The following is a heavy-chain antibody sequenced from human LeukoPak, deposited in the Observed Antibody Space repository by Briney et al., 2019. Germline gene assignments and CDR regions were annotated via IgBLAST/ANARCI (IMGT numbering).Heavy chain of an antibody. J-gene: IGHJ3*02. V-gene: IGHV3-7*01. CDR3: AKDKYSSSWLHAFDI. Sequence: GGSLRLSCAASGFAFSRYWMSWDRQTPQKGLEWVANIKQDGSETYYVDSVKGRFTISSDNSKNTLYLQMNSLRAEDTAVYYCAKDKYSSSWLHAFDIWGQGTMVTVSS. CDR1: GFAFSRYW. CDR2: IKQDGSET. D-gene: IGHD6-13*01.